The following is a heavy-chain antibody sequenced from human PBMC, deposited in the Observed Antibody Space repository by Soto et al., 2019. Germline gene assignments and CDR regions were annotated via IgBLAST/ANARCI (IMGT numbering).Heavy chain of an antibody. CDR1: GDTFSSYT. J-gene: IGHJ6*02. CDR3: ARRRYCGYDCSHNHYYGMDV. CDR2: IIPVLTTT. D-gene: IGHD2-21*02. Sequence: QVQLVQSGAEVKMPGSSVKVSCRASGDTFSSYTVNWLRQAPGRGLAWMGRIIPVLTTTDYAQKFRGRVTITADKSSNTVYSERTSLSSDDTAVYYCARRRYCGYDCSHNHYYGMDVWGQGTTVTVAS. V-gene: IGHV1-69*08.